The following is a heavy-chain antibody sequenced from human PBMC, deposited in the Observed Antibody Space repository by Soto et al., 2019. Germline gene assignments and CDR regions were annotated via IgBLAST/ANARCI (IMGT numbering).Heavy chain of an antibody. J-gene: IGHJ3*02. CDR1: GGSINSGYYY. D-gene: IGHD4-17*01. CDR2: VSYSGTT. Sequence: SETLSLTCSVSGGSINSGYYYWSWIRQHPGKGLEWIGHVSYSGTTYYNPSLKSRLTISVDTSKNQFSLKLSSVTAADTAVYYCARVEYYGAFDIWGQGTMVTVSS. CDR3: ARVEYYGAFDI. V-gene: IGHV4-31*03.